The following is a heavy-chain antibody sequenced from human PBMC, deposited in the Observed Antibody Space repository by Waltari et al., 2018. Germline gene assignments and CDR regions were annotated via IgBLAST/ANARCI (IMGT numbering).Heavy chain of an antibody. D-gene: IGHD3-9*01. CDR3: ARTAYDHLTGYPTLDH. Sequence: QVQLQESGPGLVKPSETLSLTCSVSGAYFESSSHYWGWVRQPPGKGLEWIGSIYYRGRPYATPSLKSRVNMSVDTANYQFSLKVTSVTAADTAIYYCARTAYDHLTGYPTLDHWGQGILVTVSS. CDR1: GAYFESSSHY. V-gene: IGHV4-39*07. CDR2: IYYRGRP. J-gene: IGHJ4*02.